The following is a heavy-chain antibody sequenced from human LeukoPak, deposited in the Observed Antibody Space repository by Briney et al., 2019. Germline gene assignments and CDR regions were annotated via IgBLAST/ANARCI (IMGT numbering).Heavy chain of an antibody. J-gene: IGHJ4*02. D-gene: IGHD6-6*01. V-gene: IGHV4-34*01. CDR3: ARGLARFPYYSDY. CDR2: INHSGST. CDR1: GGSFSGYY. Sequence: SETLSLTCAVYGGSFSGYYWSWIRQPPGKGLEWIGEINHSGSTNYNPSLKSRVTISVDTSKNQFSLKLSSVTAADTAVYYCARGLARFPYYSDYWGQGTLVTVSS.